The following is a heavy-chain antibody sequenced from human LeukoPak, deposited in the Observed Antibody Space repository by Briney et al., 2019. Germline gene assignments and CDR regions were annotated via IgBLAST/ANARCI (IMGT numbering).Heavy chain of an antibody. D-gene: IGHD2-15*01. CDR2: IYYSGST. CDR1: GGSISSYY. V-gene: IGHV4-59*08. J-gene: IGHJ4*02. CDR3: ARAYCSGGSCHFDY. Sequence: SETLSLTCTVSGGSISSYYWSWIRQPPGKGLEWIGYIYYSGSTNCNPSLKSRVTISVDTSKNQFSLKLSSVTAADTAVYYCARAYCSGGSCHFDYWGQGTLVTVPS.